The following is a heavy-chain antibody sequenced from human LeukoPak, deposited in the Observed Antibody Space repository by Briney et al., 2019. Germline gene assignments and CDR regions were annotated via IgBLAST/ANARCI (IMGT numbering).Heavy chain of an antibody. Sequence: WETLTLTCTVSGGSISSCGYYWGRIPQPPGKGLESIISIYYSGTTYSNASLKSRVTISVGTSKNHFSLKLSSVTAADTAVYYCARDNGSESPDGYYYYYYMDVWGKGTTVTVSS. V-gene: IGHV4-39*02. J-gene: IGHJ6*03. CDR3: ARDNGSESPDGYYYYYYMDV. CDR1: GGSISSCGYY. CDR2: IYYSGTT. D-gene: IGHD2-15*01.